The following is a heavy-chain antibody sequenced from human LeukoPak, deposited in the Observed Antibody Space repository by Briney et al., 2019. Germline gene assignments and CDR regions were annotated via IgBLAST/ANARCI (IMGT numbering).Heavy chain of an antibody. Sequence: ASVKVSCKASGYTFTSYYMHWVRQAPGQGLEWMGIINPSGGSTSYAQKFQGRVTMTRDTSTSTVYMELSSLRSEDTAVYYCARAGEMCSGGSCYRDSSGYHLDYWGQGTLVTVSS. CDR2: INPSGGST. V-gene: IGHV1-46*01. J-gene: IGHJ4*02. D-gene: IGHD2-15*01. CDR1: GYTFTSYY. CDR3: ARAGEMCSGGSCYRDSSGYHLDY.